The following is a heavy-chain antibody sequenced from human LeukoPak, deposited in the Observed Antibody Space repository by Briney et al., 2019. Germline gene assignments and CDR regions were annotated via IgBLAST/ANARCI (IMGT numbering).Heavy chain of an antibody. CDR3: ARAVGFGQWDLLGIDY. CDR2: INPNSGGT. D-gene: IGHD1-26*01. CDR1: GYTFTGYY. J-gene: IGHJ4*02. V-gene: IGHV1-2*02. Sequence: GASVKVSCKASGYTFTGYYMHWVRQAPGQGLEWMGWINPNSGGTNYAQKFQGRVTMTRDTSISTAYIELSRLRSDDTAVYYCARAVGFGQWDLLGIDYWGQGTLVTVSS.